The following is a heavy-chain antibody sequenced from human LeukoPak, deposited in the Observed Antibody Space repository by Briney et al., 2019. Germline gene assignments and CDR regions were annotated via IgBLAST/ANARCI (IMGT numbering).Heavy chain of an antibody. CDR3: ARGPTVTTRGFDY. J-gene: IGHJ4*02. V-gene: IGHV4-34*01. Sequence: SETLSLTCAVYGGPFSGYHWSWIRQAPGKGLEWIGEINHSGSTNYNPSLKSRVTISVDTSKNQFSLKLSSVTAADTAVYYCARGPTVTTRGFDYWGQGTLVTVSS. D-gene: IGHD4-17*01. CDR1: GGPFSGYH. CDR2: INHSGST.